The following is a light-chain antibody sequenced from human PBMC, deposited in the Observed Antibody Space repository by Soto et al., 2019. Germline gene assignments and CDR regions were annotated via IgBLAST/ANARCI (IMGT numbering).Light chain of an antibody. CDR3: QQRSHWPFT. V-gene: IGKV3-11*01. J-gene: IGKJ3*01. CDR1: QSVSSY. Sequence: DIVLTQSPATLSLSPGERATLSCRASQSVSSYLAWYKQKPGQAPRLLIYAASNRATGIPARFSGSGSRTDFTLTISSLEPEDFAVYYCQQRSHWPFTFGPGTKVDIK. CDR2: AAS.